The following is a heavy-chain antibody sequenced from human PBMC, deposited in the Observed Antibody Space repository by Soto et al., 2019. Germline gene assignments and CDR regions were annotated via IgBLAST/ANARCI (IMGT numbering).Heavy chain of an antibody. CDR2: ISADNRNT. J-gene: IGHJ5*02. Sequence: QVQLVQSEGELKKPGASVKVSCKASGYMFDEYGVTWVRQAPGQGLEWMGWISADNRNTNYAQAFRGRFTMTTDASTSTAYMELRSLRSDDTAIYYCARPDYDDKSKWLDPWGQGTLVTVSS. V-gene: IGHV1-18*01. CDR1: GYMFDEYG. D-gene: IGHD3-3*01. CDR3: ARPDYDDKSKWLDP.